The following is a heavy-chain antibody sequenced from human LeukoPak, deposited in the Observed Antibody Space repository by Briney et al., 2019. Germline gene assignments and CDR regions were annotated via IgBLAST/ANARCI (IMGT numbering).Heavy chain of an antibody. Sequence: GESLKISCKGSGYSFTSYWIGWVRQMPGKGLEWMGIIYPGDSDTRYSPSFQGQVTISADKSISTAYLQWSSLKASDTAMYYCTRGCSGGSCSRDAMDVWGQGTMATVSS. V-gene: IGHV5-51*01. CDR3: TRGCSGGSCSRDAMDV. CDR1: GYSFTSYW. CDR2: IYPGDSDT. J-gene: IGHJ6*02. D-gene: IGHD2-15*01.